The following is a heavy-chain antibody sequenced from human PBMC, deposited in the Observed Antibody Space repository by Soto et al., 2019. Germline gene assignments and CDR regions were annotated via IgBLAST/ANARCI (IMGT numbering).Heavy chain of an antibody. CDR3: AKDLGYTSSWYYALHI. CDR2: ISGSGGTT. Sequence: EVQLLESGGGLVQPGGSLRLSCVGSGFSFSSYAMNWVRQAPGQGLEWVSGISGSGGTTFYADSVKGRFTISRDNSKNTLYLQMISLRAEDTAVYYCAKDLGYTSSWYYALHIWGQGTMVTVSS. V-gene: IGHV3-23*01. J-gene: IGHJ3*02. CDR1: GFSFSSYA. D-gene: IGHD6-13*01.